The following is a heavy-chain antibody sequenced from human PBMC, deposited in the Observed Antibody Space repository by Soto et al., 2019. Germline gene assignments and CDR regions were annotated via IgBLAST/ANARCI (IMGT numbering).Heavy chain of an antibody. J-gene: IGHJ4*02. V-gene: IGHV3-23*01. CDR1: GFTFSSYA. D-gene: IGHD2-2*01. Sequence: PGGSLRLSCAASGFTFSSYAMSWVRQAPGKGLEWVSAISGSGGSTYYADSVKGRFTISRDNSKNTLYLQMNSLRAEATAVYYCVKVTRCSNTRYALDYWGQGTLVTVSS. CDR3: VKVTRCSNTRYALDY. CDR2: ISGSGGST.